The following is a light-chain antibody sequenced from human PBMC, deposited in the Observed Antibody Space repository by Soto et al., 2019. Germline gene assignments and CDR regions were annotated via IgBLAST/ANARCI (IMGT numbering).Light chain of an antibody. Sequence: QSVLTQSPSASASLGASVKLTCTLSSGHSNYAIAWHQQQPEKGPRYLMILNSDGSHSKGDGISDRFSGSSSGAERYLTISSLQSEDEADYYCQTWGTGIVVFGGGTKLTVL. CDR1: SGHSNYA. CDR2: LNSDGSH. CDR3: QTWGTGIVV. J-gene: IGLJ2*01. V-gene: IGLV4-69*01.